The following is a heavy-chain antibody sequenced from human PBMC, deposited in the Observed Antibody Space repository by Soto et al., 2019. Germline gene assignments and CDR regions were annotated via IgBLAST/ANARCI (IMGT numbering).Heavy chain of an antibody. D-gene: IGHD1-26*01. CDR1: GASVGSGSFY. V-gene: IGHV4-61*01. Sequence: TSETLSLTCTVSGASVGSGSFYWSWIRQPPGKGLEWIGYVFFSGSTNYNPSLKSRVTISVGTSKNQVSLTLSSATAADTAVYYCARERTPRSGFDYWGQGTQVTVSS. J-gene: IGHJ4*02. CDR3: ARERTPRSGFDY. CDR2: VFFSGST.